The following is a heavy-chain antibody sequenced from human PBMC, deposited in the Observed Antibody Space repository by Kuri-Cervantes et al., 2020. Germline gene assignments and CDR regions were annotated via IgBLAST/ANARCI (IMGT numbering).Heavy chain of an antibody. J-gene: IGHJ4*02. CDR2: MRSKAYGGTT. Sequence: GGSLRLSCTASGFTFGDYAMSWFRQAPGKGLEWVGFMRSKAYGGTTEYAASVKGRFTISRDNSKSIAYLQMNSLKTEDTAVYYCTRASPLSGYSYGGSDYWGQGTLVTVSS. CDR1: GFTFGDYA. D-gene: IGHD5-18*01. CDR3: TRASPLSGYSYGGSDY. V-gene: IGHV3-49*03.